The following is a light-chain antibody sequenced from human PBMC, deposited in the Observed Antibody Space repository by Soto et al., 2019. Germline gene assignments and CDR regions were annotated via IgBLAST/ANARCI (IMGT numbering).Light chain of an antibody. Sequence: DIQMTQSPSTLSGSVGDRVTITCRASQTISSWLAWYQQKPGKAPKLLIYKASTLKSGVPSRFSGSGSGTEFTLPISSLQPDYFATYYCQHYNSYSEAFGQGNKVDLK. J-gene: IGKJ1*01. CDR3: QHYNSYSEA. CDR1: QTISSW. V-gene: IGKV1-5*03. CDR2: KAS.